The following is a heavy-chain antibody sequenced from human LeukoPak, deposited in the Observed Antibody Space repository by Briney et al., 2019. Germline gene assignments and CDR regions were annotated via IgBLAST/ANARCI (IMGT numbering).Heavy chain of an antibody. V-gene: IGHV3-43*02. Sequence: GGSLRLSCAASGFTFDDYAMHWVRQAPGKGLEWVSLISGDGGSTYYADSVKGRFTISRDNAKKSLYLQINSLRAEDTAVYYCGRDWSITSWGQGTMVTVSS. D-gene: IGHD3-10*01. CDR3: GRDWSITS. J-gene: IGHJ3*01. CDR1: GFTFDDYA. CDR2: ISGDGGST.